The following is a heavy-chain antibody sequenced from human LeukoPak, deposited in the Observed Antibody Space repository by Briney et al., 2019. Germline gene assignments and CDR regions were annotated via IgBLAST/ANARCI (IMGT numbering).Heavy chain of an antibody. CDR3: ARADSGSYYCY. J-gene: IGHJ4*02. CDR1: GYTFTSYY. Sequence: ASVRVSCKASGYTFTSYYMHWVRQAPGQGLEWMGIINPSGGSTSYAQKFQGRVAMTRDTSTSTVYMELSSLRSEDTAVYYCARADSGSYYCYWGQGTLVTVSS. D-gene: IGHD1-26*01. CDR2: INPSGGST. V-gene: IGHV1-46*01.